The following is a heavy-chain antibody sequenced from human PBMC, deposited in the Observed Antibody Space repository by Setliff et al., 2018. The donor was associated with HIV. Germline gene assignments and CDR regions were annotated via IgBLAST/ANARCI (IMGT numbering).Heavy chain of an antibody. Sequence: PGGSLRLSCAASGFTFDRFWMHWVRQAPGKGLVWVSRVNRDGSSTTYADSVKDRFTISRDNAKNTLYLQMNSLRPEDTAVYYCAKDRRPYYYDSSGYHTYYYYGMDVWGQGTTVTVSS. CDR1: GFTFDRFW. V-gene: IGHV3-74*01. J-gene: IGHJ6*02. CDR3: AKDRRPYYYDSSGYHTYYYYGMDV. CDR2: VNRDGSST. D-gene: IGHD3-22*01.